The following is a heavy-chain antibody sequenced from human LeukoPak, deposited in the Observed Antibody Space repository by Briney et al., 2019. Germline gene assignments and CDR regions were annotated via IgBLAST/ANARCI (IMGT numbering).Heavy chain of an antibody. CDR3: AKAGYSSSWPLDY. V-gene: IGHV3-23*01. CDR2: LSGSGSTT. Sequence: PGGSLRLSCAASGFTFTSDGMSWVRQAPGKGLEWVSALSGSGSTTYYADSVKGRFTTSRDNSKNTLFLEMNSLRVEDTAVYYCAKAGYSSSWPLDYWGQGTQVTVSS. J-gene: IGHJ4*02. CDR1: GFTFTSDG. D-gene: IGHD6-13*01.